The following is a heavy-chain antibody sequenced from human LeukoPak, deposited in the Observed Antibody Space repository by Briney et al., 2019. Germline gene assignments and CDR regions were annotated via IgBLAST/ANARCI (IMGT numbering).Heavy chain of an antibody. CDR1: GYTFTSYG. Sequence: ASVKVSCKTSGYTFTSYGISWVRQAPGQGLEWMGWISGYNGNTHYAQKLQGRVTMTTDTSATTAYMELRSLRLDDTAVYYCARGQLYYDSNGFDYWGQGTLVTVSS. CDR3: ARGQLYYDSNGFDY. J-gene: IGHJ4*02. V-gene: IGHV1-18*01. CDR2: ISGYNGNT. D-gene: IGHD3-22*01.